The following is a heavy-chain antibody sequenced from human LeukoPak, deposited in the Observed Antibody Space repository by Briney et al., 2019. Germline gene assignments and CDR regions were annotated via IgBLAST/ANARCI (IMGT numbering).Heavy chain of an antibody. D-gene: IGHD6-19*01. J-gene: IGHJ4*02. CDR1: EYTLTSYD. Sequence: ASVKVPCKACEYTLTSYDINWVRQATGQGLEWMGWMNPNSGNTGYAQKFQGRVPMTRTSSISTAYMELSSLRSEDTAVYYCARSSVGSGWYGMGYWGQGTLVSVSS. CDR2: MNPNSGNT. CDR3: ARSSVGSGWYGMGY. V-gene: IGHV1-8*01.